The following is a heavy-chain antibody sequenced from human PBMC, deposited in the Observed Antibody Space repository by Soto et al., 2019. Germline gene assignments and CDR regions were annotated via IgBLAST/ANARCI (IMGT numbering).Heavy chain of an antibody. Sequence: EVQLVESGGGLVQPGGSLRLSCAASGFTFSRYSMSWVRQAPGKGLEWVANIKQDGSEKYYVDSVKGRFTISRDNAKNSLYLQMNSLRAEDTAVYYCARGRGVDVWGQGTTVTVSS. CDR1: GFTFSRYS. V-gene: IGHV3-7*01. CDR2: IKQDGSEK. CDR3: ARGRGVDV. J-gene: IGHJ6*02.